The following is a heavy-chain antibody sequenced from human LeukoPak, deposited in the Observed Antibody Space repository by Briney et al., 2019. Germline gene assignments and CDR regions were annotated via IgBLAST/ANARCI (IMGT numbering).Heavy chain of an antibody. CDR3: AGNYYVEYFDI. CDR2: IYSGGST. V-gene: IGHV3-66*02. CDR1: EFTVSSNY. Sequence: PGGSLRLSCAASEFTVSSNYMSWVRQAPGKGLEWVSVIYSGGSTYYADSVKGRFTTSRDNSKNTLYLQMNSLRAEDTAVYYCAGNYYVEYFDIWGQGTMVTVSS. J-gene: IGHJ3*02. D-gene: IGHD3-10*02.